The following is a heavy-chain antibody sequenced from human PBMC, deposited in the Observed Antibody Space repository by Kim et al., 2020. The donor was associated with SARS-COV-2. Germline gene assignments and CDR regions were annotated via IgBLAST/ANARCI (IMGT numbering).Heavy chain of an antibody. Sequence: SVKGRITISRNNSKNTRYLQMNSLRAEDTAVYYCAKDYEGAVAGPYYFDYWGQGTLVTVSS. CDR3: AKDYEGAVAGPYYFDY. V-gene: IGHV3-30*02. J-gene: IGHJ4*02. D-gene: IGHD6-19*01.